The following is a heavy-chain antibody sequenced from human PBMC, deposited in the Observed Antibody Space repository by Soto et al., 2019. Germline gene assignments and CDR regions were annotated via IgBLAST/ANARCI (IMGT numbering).Heavy chain of an antibody. CDR1: GYSFAGYW. D-gene: IGHD3-10*01. J-gene: IGHJ3*01. V-gene: IGHV5-51*01. CDR2: IYPGDSDT. Sequence: KVSCKGSGYSFAGYWIGWVRQMPGKGLDWMGVIYPGDSDTRYSPSFHGQVTISADKSISTAYLQWSSLKASDTAMYFCARLPGVRGVFDGFNVWGQGTMVTVS. CDR3: ARLPGVRGVFDGFNV.